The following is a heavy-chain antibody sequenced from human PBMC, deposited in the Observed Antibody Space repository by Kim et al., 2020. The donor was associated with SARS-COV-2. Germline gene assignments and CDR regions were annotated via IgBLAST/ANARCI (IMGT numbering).Heavy chain of an antibody. CDR2: IYYSGST. CDR3: AGHRRGGSGAFDI. D-gene: IGHD3-10*01. V-gene: IGHV4-39*01. Sequence: SETLSLTCTVSGGSISSSSYYWGWIRQPPGKGLEWIGSIYYSGSTYYNPSLKSRVTISVDTSKNQFSLKLSSVTAADTAVYYCAGHRRGGSGAFDIWGQGKMVSLF. J-gene: IGHJ3*02. CDR1: GGSISSSSYY.